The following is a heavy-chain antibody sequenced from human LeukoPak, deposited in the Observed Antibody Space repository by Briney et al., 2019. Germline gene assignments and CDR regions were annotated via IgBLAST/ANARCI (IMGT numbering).Heavy chain of an antibody. Sequence: ASVKVSCKASGYTFTSYYVHWVRQAPGQGLEWMGWISAYNGNTNYAQKLQGRVTMTTDTSTSTAYMELRSLRSDDTAVYYCARGEIMITFGGVIAPFDYWGQGTLVTVSS. CDR2: ISAYNGNT. D-gene: IGHD3-16*02. V-gene: IGHV1-18*04. CDR3: ARGEIMITFGGVIAPFDY. CDR1: GYTFTSYY. J-gene: IGHJ4*02.